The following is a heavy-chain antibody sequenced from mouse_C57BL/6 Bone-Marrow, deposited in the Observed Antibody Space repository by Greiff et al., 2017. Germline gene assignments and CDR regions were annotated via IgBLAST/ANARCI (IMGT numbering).Heavy chain of an antibody. CDR1: GYSITSGYY. CDR3: ARARAGRAMDY. Sequence: DVKLQESGPGLVKPSQSLSLTCSVTGYSITSGYYWNWIRQFPGNKLEWMGYISYDGSNNYNPSLKNRISITRDTSKNQFFLKLNSVTTEDTATYYCARARAGRAMDYWGQGTSVTVSS. V-gene: IGHV3-6*01. J-gene: IGHJ4*01. CDR2: ISYDGSN. D-gene: IGHD3-1*01.